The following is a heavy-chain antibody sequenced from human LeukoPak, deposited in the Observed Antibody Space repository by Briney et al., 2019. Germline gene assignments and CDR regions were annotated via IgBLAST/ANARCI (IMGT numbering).Heavy chain of an antibody. CDR1: GFTFDDYG. CDR2: INWNGGST. D-gene: IGHD3-22*01. V-gene: IGHV3-20*04. Sequence: GGSLRLSCAASGFTFDDYGMSWVRQAPGKGLEWVSGINWNGGSTGYADSVKGRFTVSRDNAKNSLYLQMNSLRAEDTALYYCAREASYYYDSSGYHQYYFDYWGQGTLVTVSS. CDR3: AREASYYYDSSGYHQYYFDY. J-gene: IGHJ4*02.